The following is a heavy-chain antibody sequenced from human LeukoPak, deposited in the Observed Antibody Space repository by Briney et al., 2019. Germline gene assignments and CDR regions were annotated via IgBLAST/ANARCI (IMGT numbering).Heavy chain of an antibody. CDR2: IYYSGST. CDR1: GGSISSYY. CDR3: ARALCGRRCYSAVELGY. V-gene: IGHV4-59*01. D-gene: IGHD6-19*01. Sequence: PSETLSLTCTVSGGSISSYYWSWIRQPPGKGLEWIGYIYYSGSTNYNPSLKSRVTISVDTSKNQFSLKLSSVTAADTAVYYCARALCGRRCYSAVELGYWGQGTLVTVSS. J-gene: IGHJ4*02.